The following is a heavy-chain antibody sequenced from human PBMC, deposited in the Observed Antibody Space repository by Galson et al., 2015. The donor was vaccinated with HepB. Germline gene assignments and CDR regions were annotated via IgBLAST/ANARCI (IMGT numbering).Heavy chain of an antibody. CDR2: INPNSGGT. J-gene: IGHJ6*02. D-gene: IGHD6-6*01. CDR1: GYTFTGYY. CDR3: ARDLGIAARPDYYYGMDV. Sequence: SVKVSCKASGYTFTGYYMHWVRQAPGQGLEWMGWINPNSGGTNYAQKFQGWVTMTRDTSISTAYMELSRLRSDDTAVYYCARDLGIAARPDYYYGMDVWGQGTTVTVSS. V-gene: IGHV1-2*04.